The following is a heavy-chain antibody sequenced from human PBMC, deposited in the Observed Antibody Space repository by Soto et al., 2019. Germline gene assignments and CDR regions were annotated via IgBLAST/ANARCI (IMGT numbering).Heavy chain of an antibody. CDR3: ARSTTWSYYYYGMDV. CDR2: IYYSGST. Sequence: PSETLSLTCTVSGGSISSSSYYWGWIRQPPGKGLEWIGSIYYSGSTYYNPSLKSRVTISVDTSKNQFSLKLSSVTAADTAVYYRARSTTWSYYYYGMDVWGQGTTVTVSS. CDR1: GGSISSSSYY. V-gene: IGHV4-39*01. D-gene: IGHD2-2*01. J-gene: IGHJ6*02.